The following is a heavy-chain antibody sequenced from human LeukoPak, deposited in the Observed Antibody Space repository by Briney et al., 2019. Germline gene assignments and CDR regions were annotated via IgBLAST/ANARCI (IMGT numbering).Heavy chain of an antibody. V-gene: IGHV3-30*18. CDR1: GFTFSSYG. Sequence: GRSLRLSCAASGFTFSSYGIHWVRQAPGKGLEWVAVISYDGSNKYYADSVKGRFTISRDNSKNTLYLQMNSLRAEDTAVYYCAKTTIAAHTPYYFDYWGQGTLVTVSS. CDR3: AKTTIAAHTPYYFDY. CDR2: ISYDGSNK. D-gene: IGHD6-6*01. J-gene: IGHJ4*02.